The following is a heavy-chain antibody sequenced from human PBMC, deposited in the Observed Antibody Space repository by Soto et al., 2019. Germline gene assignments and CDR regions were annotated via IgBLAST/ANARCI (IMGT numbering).Heavy chain of an antibody. CDR2: ISGSGGST. Sequence: PGGSLRLSCAASGFTFSSYAMSWVRQAPGKGLEWVSAISGSGGSTYYADSVKGRFTISRDNSKNTLYLQMNSLRAEDTAVYYCAKGPRIGYYGSGSYFYYGMDVWGQGTTVTVSS. V-gene: IGHV3-23*01. J-gene: IGHJ6*02. CDR3: AKGPRIGYYGSGSYFYYGMDV. D-gene: IGHD3-10*01. CDR1: GFTFSSYA.